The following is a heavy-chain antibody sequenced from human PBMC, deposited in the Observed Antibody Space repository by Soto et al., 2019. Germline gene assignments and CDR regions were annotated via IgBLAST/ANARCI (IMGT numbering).Heavy chain of an antibody. J-gene: IGHJ5*02. D-gene: IGHD5-18*01. Sequence: GGSLRLSCAASGFTVSSNYMSWVRQAPGKGLEWVSVIYSGGSTYYADSVKGRFTISRDNSKNTLYLQMNSLRAEDTAVYYCARNPPDPTAMVITWGQGTLVTVSS. V-gene: IGHV3-66*01. CDR2: IYSGGST. CDR3: ARNPPDPTAMVIT. CDR1: GFTVSSNY.